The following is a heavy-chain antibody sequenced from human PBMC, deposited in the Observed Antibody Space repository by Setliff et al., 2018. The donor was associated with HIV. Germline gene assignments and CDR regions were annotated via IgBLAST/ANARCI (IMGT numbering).Heavy chain of an antibody. CDR1: GGSISGYY. Sequence: SETLSLTCTVSGGSISGYYWSWIRLPAGKGLEWIGQIHTTGSTNYNPSLKSRVTISMDTSKNQYSLNLNSVTATDTAVYYCAKRTFGSGRLDPWGQGTLVTVS. V-gene: IGHV4-4*07. J-gene: IGHJ5*02. D-gene: IGHD3-16*01. CDR3: AKRTFGSGRLDP. CDR2: IHTTGST.